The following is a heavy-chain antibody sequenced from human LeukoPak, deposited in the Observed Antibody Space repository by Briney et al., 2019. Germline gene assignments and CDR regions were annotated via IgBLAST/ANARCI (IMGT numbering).Heavy chain of an antibody. Sequence: GSLRLSCAASGFTFSSYAMSWVRQAPGKGLEWVSAISDSGGSTYYADSVKGRFTTSRDSSKNTLYLQMNSLRAEDTAVYYCAKPGVTFGGVIVNYFDYWGQGTLVTVSS. CDR1: GFTFSSYA. CDR2: ISDSGGST. J-gene: IGHJ4*02. CDR3: AKPGVTFGGVIVNYFDY. D-gene: IGHD3-16*02. V-gene: IGHV3-23*01.